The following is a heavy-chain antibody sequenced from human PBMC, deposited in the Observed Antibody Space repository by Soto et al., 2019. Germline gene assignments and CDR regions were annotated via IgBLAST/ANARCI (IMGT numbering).Heavy chain of an antibody. CDR2: IYYSGST. V-gene: IGHV4-61*01. D-gene: IGHD1-26*01. Sequence: QVQLQESGPGLVKPSETLSLTCTVSGGSVSSGSYYWSWIRQPPGKGLEWIGYIYYSGSTNYNPSLKRRVTISVDTSKNQFSLKLSSVTAADTAVYYCAILDHGENVVGATSVVWGQGTLFTVSS. CDR3: AILDHGENVVGATSVV. CDR1: GGSVSSGSYY. J-gene: IGHJ4*02.